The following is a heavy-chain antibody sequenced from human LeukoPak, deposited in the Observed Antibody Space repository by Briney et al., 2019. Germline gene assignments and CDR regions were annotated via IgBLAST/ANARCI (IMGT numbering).Heavy chain of an antibody. CDR1: GLTFSSYW. Sequence: GGSLRLSCVASGLTFSSYWMSWVRQAPGKGLEWVANIKQDGSEKYYVDSVKGRFTISRDNAKNALYLQMNSLRAEDTAVYYCAREDDRISWGQGTLVTVSS. CDR2: IKQDGSEK. CDR3: AREDDRIS. V-gene: IGHV3-7*01. J-gene: IGHJ5*02. D-gene: IGHD3-22*01.